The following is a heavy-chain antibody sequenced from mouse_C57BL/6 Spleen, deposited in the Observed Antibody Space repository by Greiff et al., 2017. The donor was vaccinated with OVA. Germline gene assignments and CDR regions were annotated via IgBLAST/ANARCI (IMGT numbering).Heavy chain of an antibody. V-gene: IGHV14-1*01. CDR3: TNGGISTEDGCFGY. D-gene: IGHD1-1*01. Sequence: EVQLQQSGAELVRPGASVKLSCKASGFTITDYYMHWVKQRPEQGLEWIGRIDPEDGDTEYAPKFQGKATLTADTSSSTAYMQLISLTSEDTAVYYGTNGGISTEDGCFGYWGQGTPVTVSA. J-gene: IGHJ3*01. CDR2: IDPEDGDT. CDR1: GFTITDYY.